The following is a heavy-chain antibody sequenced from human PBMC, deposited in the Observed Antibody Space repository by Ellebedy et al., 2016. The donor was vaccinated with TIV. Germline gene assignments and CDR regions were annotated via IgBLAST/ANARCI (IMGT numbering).Heavy chain of an antibody. V-gene: IGHV3-33*01. CDR2: IWHDGNFE. CDR1: GFTFSSYG. Sequence: GESLKISCATSGFTFSSYGMHWVRQSPGKGLEWVAVIWHDGNFEDYVDSVKGRFTISRDDSKSTLYLQMNSLRAEDTAVYYCARDLINYIGDYWGQGTLVTVS. J-gene: IGHJ4*02. D-gene: IGHD3-16*01. CDR3: ARDLINYIGDY.